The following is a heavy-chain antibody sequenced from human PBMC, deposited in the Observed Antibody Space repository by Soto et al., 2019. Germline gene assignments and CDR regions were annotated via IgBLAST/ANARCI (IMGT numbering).Heavy chain of an antibody. CDR2: IKQDGSEK. V-gene: IGHV3-7*04. CDR1: GFTFSSYW. Sequence: EVQLVESGGGLVQPGGSLRLSCAASGFTFSSYWMSWVRQAPGKGLEWLANIKQDGSEKYCVDSVKGRFTISRDNAKNSWYLQMNSLRAEDTAVYYCARSGGYSFGPGGYWGQGTLVTVSS. CDR3: ARSGGYSFGPGGY. J-gene: IGHJ4*02. D-gene: IGHD5-18*01.